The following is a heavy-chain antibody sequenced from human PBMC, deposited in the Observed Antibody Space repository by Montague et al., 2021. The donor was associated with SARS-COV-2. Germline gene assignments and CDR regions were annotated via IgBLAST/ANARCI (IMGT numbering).Heavy chain of an antibody. J-gene: IGHJ4*02. CDR2: SDHSGIT. Sequence: SETLSLTSTVSGDSISSGSYWGWIRQLPGKGLEWIGTSDHSGITYYSPSLKSRVTISLDTSKNQFSLNLYSVTASDTAMYYCARVISAVAGANFYFDYWGQGTLVTVSS. D-gene: IGHD4/OR15-4a*01. CDR1: GDSISSGSY. CDR3: ARVISAVAGANFYFDY. V-gene: IGHV4-38-2*02.